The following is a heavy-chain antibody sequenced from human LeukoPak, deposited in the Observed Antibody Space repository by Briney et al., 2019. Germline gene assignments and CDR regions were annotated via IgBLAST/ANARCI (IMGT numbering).Heavy chain of an antibody. CDR2: IGSSSSYI. Sequence: PGRSLSLSCAASGFSFRTYGMHWVRQAPGKGLEWVSSIGSSSSYIYYADSVKGRFTISRDNAKNSLYLQMNSLRAEDTAVYYCARGPSGYHNTGGQGTLVTVSS. CDR1: GFSFRTYG. J-gene: IGHJ4*02. D-gene: IGHD5-12*01. V-gene: IGHV3-21*01. CDR3: ARGPSGYHNT.